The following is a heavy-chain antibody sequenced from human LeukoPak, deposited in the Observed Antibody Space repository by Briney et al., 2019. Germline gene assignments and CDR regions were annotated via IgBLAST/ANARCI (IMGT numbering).Heavy chain of an antibody. CDR1: GGSISSSSYY. V-gene: IGHV4-39*01. Sequence: SETLSLTCTVSGGSISSSSYYWGWIRQPPGKGLEWIGSIYYSGSTYYNPSLKSRVTISVDTSKNQFSLKLSSVTAADTAVYYCARVTGYYWEIDYWGQGTLVTVSS. D-gene: IGHD3-9*01. CDR3: ARVTGYYWEIDY. CDR2: IYYSGST. J-gene: IGHJ4*02.